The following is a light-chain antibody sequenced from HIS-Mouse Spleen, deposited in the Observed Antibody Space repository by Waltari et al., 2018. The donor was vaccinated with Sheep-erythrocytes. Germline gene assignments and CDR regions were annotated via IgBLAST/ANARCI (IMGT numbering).Light chain of an antibody. Sequence: EIVMTQSPATLSVSPGERATLSCRASQGVSSNLAWYQQKPGQAPRLLIYGASTRATGIPARFSVSGSGTEFTLTISSMQSEDFAVYYCQQYNNWPPPYTFGQGTKLEIK. CDR1: QGVSSN. CDR2: GAS. CDR3: QQYNNWPPPYT. V-gene: IGKV3-15*01. J-gene: IGKJ2*01.